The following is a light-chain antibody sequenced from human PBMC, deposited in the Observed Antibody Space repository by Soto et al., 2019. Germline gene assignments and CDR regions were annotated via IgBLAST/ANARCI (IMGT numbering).Light chain of an antibody. Sequence: QSALTQPASVSGSPGQSITISCTGTSSDVGGYNYVSWYQQHPGKAPKLTIYDVSNRPSGVSNRFSGSKSGNTASLTISGLQAEDEADYYCSSYTSSSVGVFGTGTKLTVL. CDR3: SSYTSSSVGV. J-gene: IGLJ1*01. CDR1: SSDVGGYNY. V-gene: IGLV2-14*01. CDR2: DVS.